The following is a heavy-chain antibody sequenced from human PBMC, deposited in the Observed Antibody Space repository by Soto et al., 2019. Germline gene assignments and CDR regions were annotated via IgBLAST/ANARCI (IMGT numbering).Heavy chain of an antibody. V-gene: IGHV3-48*04. Sequence: PGVSLRLSCAASGFTFSSYSMNWVRQAPGKGLEWVSYISGSSSTIYYADSVKGRLTISRDNAENSLYLQMNSLRVEDTAVYYCARGIYYYGPGSYLSGAFDIWGQGTMVNVSS. CDR1: GFTFSSYS. D-gene: IGHD3-10*01. J-gene: IGHJ3*02. CDR2: ISGSSSTI. CDR3: ARGIYYYGPGSYLSGAFDI.